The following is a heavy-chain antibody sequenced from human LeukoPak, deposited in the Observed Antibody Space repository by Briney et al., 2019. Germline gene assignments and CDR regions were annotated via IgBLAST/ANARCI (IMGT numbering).Heavy chain of an antibody. J-gene: IGHJ6*03. V-gene: IGHV1-8*03. D-gene: IGHD6-13*01. Sequence: ASVKVSCKASGYTFTGYGISWVRQATGQGLEWMGWMDPNSGNTGYAQKFQGRVTITRNTSISTAYMELSSLRSEDTAVYYCARGAGPYYYYYYMDVWGKGTTVTVSS. CDR3: ARGAGPYYYYYYMDV. CDR1: GYTFTGYG. CDR2: MDPNSGNT.